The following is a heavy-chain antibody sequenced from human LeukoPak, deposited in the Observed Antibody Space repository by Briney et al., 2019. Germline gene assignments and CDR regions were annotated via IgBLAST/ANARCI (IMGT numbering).Heavy chain of an antibody. CDR3: AIGYYDVTGSQGWFDP. J-gene: IGHJ5*02. Sequence: SETLSLTCTVSGDSISSFDYSWSWIRQPPGKGLEWIGYIQHSGSTHYNPSLKSRVTIFVDMSKNEFSLNLGSVTAADTALYYCAIGYYDVTGSQGWFDPWGQGTLVSVSS. CDR2: IQHSGST. D-gene: IGHD3-22*01. CDR1: GDSISSFDYS. V-gene: IGHV4-30-4*01.